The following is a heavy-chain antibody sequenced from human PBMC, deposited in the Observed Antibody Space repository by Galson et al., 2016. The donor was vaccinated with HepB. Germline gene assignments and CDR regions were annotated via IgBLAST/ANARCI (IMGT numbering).Heavy chain of an antibody. CDR1: GFTVSGNF. J-gene: IGHJ6*02. V-gene: IGHV3-53*01. Sequence: SLRLSCAASGFTVSGNFMTWVRQAPGQGLEWVSTIYNEGNTYYADSVKGRFTISRDNSKNTLYLQMNSLRVEDTAMYYRARDQSSFSVPRRPVGMDVWGQGTTVTASS. D-gene: IGHD6-13*01. CDR2: IYNEGNT. CDR3: ARDQSSFSVPRRPVGMDV.